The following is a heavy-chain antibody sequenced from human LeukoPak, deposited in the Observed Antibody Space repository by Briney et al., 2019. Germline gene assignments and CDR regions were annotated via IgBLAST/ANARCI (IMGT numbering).Heavy chain of an antibody. CDR3: ARGRSNYYGMDV. V-gene: IGHV4-39*07. D-gene: IGHD1-26*01. Sequence: SETLSLTCTVSGGSITGGSYYWAWIRQSPGKGLEWIGSIYYSGSTHYSSSLKSRVTISVDTSKNLFSLKVSSVTAADTAVYYCARGRSNYYGMDVWGQGTTVTVSS. J-gene: IGHJ6*02. CDR1: GGSITGGSYY. CDR2: IYYSGST.